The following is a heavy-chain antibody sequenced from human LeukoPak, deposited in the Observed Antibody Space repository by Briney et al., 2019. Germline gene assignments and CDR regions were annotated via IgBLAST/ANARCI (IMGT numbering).Heavy chain of an antibody. CDR3: ASTSGTDYYGSGSS. J-gene: IGHJ5*02. CDR2: IRSDGSNK. D-gene: IGHD3-10*01. CDR1: GFTFGSYG. V-gene: IGHV3-30*02. Sequence: GGSLRLSCAASGFTFGSYGMHWVRQAPGKGLEWVTFIRSDGSNKYYADSVKGRFTISRDNAKNSLYLQMNSLRAEDTAVYYCASTSGTDYYGSGSSWGQGTLVTVSS.